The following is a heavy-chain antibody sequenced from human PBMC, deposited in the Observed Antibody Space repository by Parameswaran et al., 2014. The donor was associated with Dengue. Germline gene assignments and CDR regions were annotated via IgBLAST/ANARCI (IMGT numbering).Heavy chain of an antibody. J-gene: IGHJ4*02. CDR3: ARLHSSHSYSNTLAY. Sequence: PGKGLEWIGNIYYSGSTYYNPSLKSRVTISVDTSKNQFSLKLSSVTAADTAVYYCARLHSSHSYSNTLAYWGQGTLVTVSS. D-gene: IGHD2-15*01. CDR2: IYYSGST. V-gene: IGHV4-39*01.